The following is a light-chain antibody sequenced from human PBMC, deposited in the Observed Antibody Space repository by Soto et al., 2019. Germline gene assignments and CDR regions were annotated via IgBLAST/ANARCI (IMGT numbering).Light chain of an antibody. CDR3: CSYAGNSDYV. Sequence: QSVLTQPPSASGSPGQSVTISCTGTSSDVGGYNSVSWYQQHPGKAPKVMIFEVTKRPSGVPDRFSGSKSGNTASLTVSGLQAEDEADYYCCSYAGNSDYVFGTGTQLTVL. CDR1: SSDVGGYNS. J-gene: IGLJ1*01. V-gene: IGLV2-8*01. CDR2: EVT.